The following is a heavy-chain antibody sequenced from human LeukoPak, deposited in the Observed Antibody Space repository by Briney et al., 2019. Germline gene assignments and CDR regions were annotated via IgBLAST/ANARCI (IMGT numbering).Heavy chain of an antibody. CDR2: INPNSGGT. V-gene: IGHV1-2*02. J-gene: IGHJ5*02. CDR3: ARALYYYDSSGYYWTGDWFDP. D-gene: IGHD3-22*01. CDR1: GYTFTGYY. Sequence: ASVKVSCKASGYTFTGYYMHWVRQAPGQGLEWMGWINPNSGGTNYAQKLQGRVTMTTDTSTSTAYMELRSLRSDDTAVYYCARALYYYDSSGYYWTGDWFDPWGQGTLVTVSS.